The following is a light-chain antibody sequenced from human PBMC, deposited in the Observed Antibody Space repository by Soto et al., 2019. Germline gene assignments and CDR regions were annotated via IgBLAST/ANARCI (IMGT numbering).Light chain of an antibody. Sequence: QSALIQPASVSGSPGQSITISCTGTSSDVGGSNYVSWYQHHPHRAPKLLIYEVDYRPSGVSNRFSCSKSGNTASLTISGLQAEDEADYYCSSYTSSNTLEVFGFGTKLTVL. CDR1: SSDVGGSNY. CDR3: SSYTSSNTLEV. J-gene: IGLJ1*01. CDR2: EVD. V-gene: IGLV2-14*01.